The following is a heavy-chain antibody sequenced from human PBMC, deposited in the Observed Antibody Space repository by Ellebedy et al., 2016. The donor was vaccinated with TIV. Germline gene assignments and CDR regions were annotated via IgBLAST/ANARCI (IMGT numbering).Heavy chain of an antibody. CDR1: GYTFTSSG. D-gene: IGHD3-22*01. CDR2: LSAYNGNT. J-gene: IGHJ3*02. V-gene: IGHV1-18*01. Sequence: ASVKVSCKASGYTFTSSGISWVRQAPGQGLEWMGWLSAYNGNTNYAQKLQGRVTMTTDTSTSTAYMELRSLRTEDTAVYYCARAPDGYYYDSSGYFRNAFDIWGQGTMVTVSS. CDR3: ARAPDGYYYDSSGYFRNAFDI.